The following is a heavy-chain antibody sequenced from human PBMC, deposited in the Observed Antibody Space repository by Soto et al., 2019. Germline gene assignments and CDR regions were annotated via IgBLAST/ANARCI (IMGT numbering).Heavy chain of an antibody. J-gene: IGHJ5*02. CDR3: ASHQTHSSNWPYHNRLDP. V-gene: IGHV5-10-1*01. D-gene: IGHD6-13*01. CDR2: IDPGGSYI. Sequence: GQSLKVWCKGSGYNIVNFGITCVLQLTGKCLEWMGRIDPGGSYISYSPSFQGHVTISFDKSISTAYLHGGILQASDTAMYYCASHQTHSSNWPYHNRLDPWRQGILVTVSS. CDR1: GYNIVNFG.